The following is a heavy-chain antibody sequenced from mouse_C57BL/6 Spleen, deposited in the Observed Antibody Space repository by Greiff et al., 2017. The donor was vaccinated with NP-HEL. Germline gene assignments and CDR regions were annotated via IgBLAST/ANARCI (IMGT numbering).Heavy chain of an antibody. D-gene: IGHD2-1*01. CDR3: ARRLLYWYFGV. CDR2: IDPSDSYT. CDR1: GYTFTSYW. J-gene: IGHJ1*03. V-gene: IGHV1-69*01. Sequence: QVQLQQPGAELVMPGASVKLSCKASGYTFTSYWMHWVKQRPGQGLEWIGEIDPSDSYTNYNQKFKGKSTLTVDKSSSTAYMQRSSLTSEDSAVYYCARRLLYWYFGVWGTGTTVTVSS.